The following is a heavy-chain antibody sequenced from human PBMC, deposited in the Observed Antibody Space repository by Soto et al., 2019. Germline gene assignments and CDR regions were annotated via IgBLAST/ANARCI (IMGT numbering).Heavy chain of an antibody. Sequence: QVQLQESGPGLVKPSQTLSLTCTVSGGSISSGGYYWSWIRQHPGKGLEWIGYIYYSGSTCYNPSLKSRVTISVDPSKNQFSLKLSSVTAADTAVYYCASRRYCGGDCYSFDYWGQGTLVTVSS. CDR1: GGSISSGGYY. CDR2: IYYSGST. J-gene: IGHJ4*02. V-gene: IGHV4-31*03. CDR3: ASRRYCGGDCYSFDY. D-gene: IGHD2-21*02.